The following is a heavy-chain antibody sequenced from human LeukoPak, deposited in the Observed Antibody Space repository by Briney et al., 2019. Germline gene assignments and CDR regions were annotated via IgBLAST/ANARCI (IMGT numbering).Heavy chain of an antibody. Sequence: SETLSLTCTVSGGSISSYYWSWIRQPAGKGLEWIGRFYISGSTNYNPSLKSRVTMSVDTSKNQFSLRLNSVTAADTAVYYCARDNYGDYAYYFDYWGQGTLVTVSS. CDR3: ARDNYGDYAYYFDY. CDR1: GGSISSYY. V-gene: IGHV4-4*07. D-gene: IGHD4-17*01. CDR2: FYISGST. J-gene: IGHJ4*02.